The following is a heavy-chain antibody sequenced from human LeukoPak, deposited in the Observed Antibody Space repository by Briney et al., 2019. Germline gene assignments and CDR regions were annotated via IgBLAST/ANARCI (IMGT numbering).Heavy chain of an antibody. Sequence: GGSLRLSCAASGFTFRSFWMSWVRQAPGKGLEWVANINEDGSERYYVDSVKGRFTISRDNAKDSLYLQMYSLGGEDTAVYFCARETLRPLPTYWGQGTLVTVSS. CDR1: GFTFRSFW. D-gene: IGHD2/OR15-2a*01. J-gene: IGHJ4*02. V-gene: IGHV3-7*01. CDR3: ARETLRPLPTY. CDR2: INEDGSER.